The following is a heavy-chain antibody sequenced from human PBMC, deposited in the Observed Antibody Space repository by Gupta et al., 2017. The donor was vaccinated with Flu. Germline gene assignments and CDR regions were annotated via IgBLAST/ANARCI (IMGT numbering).Heavy chain of an antibody. J-gene: IGHJ6*03. CDR2: IHHSGSI. CDR3: ARAGFCSSSSCFKRSNYHMDF. D-gene: IGHD2-2*01. Sequence: GLGWIGDIHHSGSINYNPSLKSRVTISVDAYKNQFSLKLGSVTAADTAVYYCARAGFCSSSSCFKRSNYHMDFLGRGTTVTVSS. V-gene: IGHV4-34*01.